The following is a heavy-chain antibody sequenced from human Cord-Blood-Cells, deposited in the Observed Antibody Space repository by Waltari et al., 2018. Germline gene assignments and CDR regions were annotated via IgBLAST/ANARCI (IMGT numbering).Heavy chain of an antibody. D-gene: IGHD2-2*02. Sequence: QVQLVQSGAEVKKPGASVKVSCKASGYTFTGYYMHWVRQAPGQGLEWMGWINPNSGGTNYAQKFQGRVTMTRDTSISTAYMELSRLRSDDTAVYYCAREIWDIVVVPAAILYYYYYYMDVWGKGTTVTVSS. CDR3: AREIWDIVVVPAAILYYYYYYMDV. CDR1: GYTFTGYY. V-gene: IGHV1-2*02. CDR2: INPNSGGT. J-gene: IGHJ6*03.